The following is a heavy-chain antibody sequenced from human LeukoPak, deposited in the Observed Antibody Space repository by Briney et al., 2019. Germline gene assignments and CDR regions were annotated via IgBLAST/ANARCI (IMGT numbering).Heavy chain of an antibody. Sequence: GGSLRLSCAASGSAFSTYAMTWVRQAPGRGLQWVSAISAGGSKIYYADSVKGRFTISRDNSKNTLYLQMNSLRAEDTAVYYCAKDRVWMGDFDYWGQGTLVTVSS. D-gene: IGHD3-16*01. J-gene: IGHJ4*02. V-gene: IGHV3-23*01. CDR3: AKDRVWMGDFDY. CDR2: ISAGGSKI. CDR1: GSAFSTYA.